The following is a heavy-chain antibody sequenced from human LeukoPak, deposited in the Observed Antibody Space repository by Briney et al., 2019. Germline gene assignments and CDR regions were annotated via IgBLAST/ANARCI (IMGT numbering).Heavy chain of an antibody. CDR3: ARESYGSGSYTYYYYYYYYMDV. J-gene: IGHJ6*03. V-gene: IGHV4-39*07. D-gene: IGHD3-10*01. CDR2: IYYSGST. CDR1: GGSISSSSYY. Sequence: SETLSLTCTVSGGSISSSSYYWGWIRQPPGKGLEWIGSIYYSGSTYYNPSLKSRVTISVDTSKYQFSLKLSSVTAADTAVYYCARESYGSGSYTYYYYYYYYMDVWGKGTTVTVSS.